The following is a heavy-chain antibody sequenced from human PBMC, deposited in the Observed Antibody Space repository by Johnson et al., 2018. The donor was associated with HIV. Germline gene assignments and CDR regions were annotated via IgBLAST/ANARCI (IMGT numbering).Heavy chain of an antibody. Sequence: QVQLVESGGGVVQPGRSLRLSCAASGFTFSYYGIHWVRQAPGKGLEWVAVISYAGSDKYYSDSVKGRFTISRDNAKNSLYLQMNSLRAEDTAVYYCAKDRIMVRGVIGAFDIWGQGTMVTVSS. J-gene: IGHJ3*02. CDR2: ISYAGSDK. CDR3: AKDRIMVRGVIGAFDI. CDR1: GFTFSYYG. V-gene: IGHV3-30*19. D-gene: IGHD3-10*01.